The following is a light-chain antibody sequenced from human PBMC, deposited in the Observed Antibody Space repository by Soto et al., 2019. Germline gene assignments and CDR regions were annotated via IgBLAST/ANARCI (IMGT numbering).Light chain of an antibody. Sequence: QSVLTQPRSVSGSPGQSVTISCTGTSSDVGGYNYVSWYQQYPGKAPKIMIYDVSKRPSGVPDRFSGSKSGNTASLTISGLQAEDDADYHCFSYAGSYTFVFGTGTKLTVL. J-gene: IGLJ1*01. CDR1: SSDVGGYNY. V-gene: IGLV2-11*01. CDR3: FSYAGSYTFV. CDR2: DVS.